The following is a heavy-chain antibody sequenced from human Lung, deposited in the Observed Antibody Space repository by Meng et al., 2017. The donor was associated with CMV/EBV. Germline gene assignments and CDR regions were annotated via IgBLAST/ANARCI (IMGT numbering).Heavy chain of an antibody. CDR3: ASFPPPGKQWLVTDY. CDR1: GCSSSSSNW. V-gene: IGHV4-4*02. D-gene: IGHD6-19*01. Sequence: VTPQGSGPGLGTPSGPLFLTCPVYGCSSSSSNWCSWVRHPPEKGLEWIGEIYHSGSTNYNPSLKSRVTISVDKSKNQFSLKLSSVTAADTAVYYCASFPPPGKQWLVTDYWGQGTLVTVSS. CDR2: IYHSGST. J-gene: IGHJ4*02.